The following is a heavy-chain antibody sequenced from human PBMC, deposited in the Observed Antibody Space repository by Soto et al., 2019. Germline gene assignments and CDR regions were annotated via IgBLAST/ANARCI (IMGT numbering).Heavy chain of an antibody. J-gene: IGHJ3*02. CDR3: PKVGGSGTLGAFDI. D-gene: IGHD3-10*01. CDR2: ISGSGAST. Sequence: GGSLRLSCAASGFTFSSYAMSWVRQAPGKGLEWVSAISGSGASTYYADSVKGRFTISRDNSKNTLYLQMNSLRAEDTAVYYCPKVGGSGTLGAFDIWGQGTMVTVSS. CDR1: GFTFSSYA. V-gene: IGHV3-23*01.